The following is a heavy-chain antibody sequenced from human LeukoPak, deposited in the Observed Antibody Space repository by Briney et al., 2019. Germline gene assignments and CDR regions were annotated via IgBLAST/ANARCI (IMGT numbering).Heavy chain of an antibody. CDR2: IYFGGTT. CDR3: ARGDGVYVY. CDR1: GFTVSSNY. Sequence: GGSLRLSCAASGFTVSSNYMTWVRQAPGQGLEWVSVIYFGGTTYYADSVKGRFTISRDNSKNAVYLQMNSLRVEDTAVYYCARGDGVYVYWGQGTLVTVSS. V-gene: IGHV3-53*01. J-gene: IGHJ4*02. D-gene: IGHD5/OR15-5a*01.